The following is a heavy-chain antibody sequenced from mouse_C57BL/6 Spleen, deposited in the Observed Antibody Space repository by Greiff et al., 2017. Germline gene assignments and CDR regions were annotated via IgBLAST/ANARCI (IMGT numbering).Heavy chain of an antibody. V-gene: IGHV1-64*01. Sequence: QVQLQQSGAELVKPGASVKLSCKASGYTFTSYWMHWVKQRPGQGLEWIGMNHPNSGSTNYNEKFKSKATLTVDKSSSTAYMQLSSLTSEDSAVYYCARPLTGSSSEYFDVWGTGTTVTVSS. J-gene: IGHJ1*03. CDR3: ARPLTGSSSEYFDV. CDR2: NHPNSGST. D-gene: IGHD1-1*01. CDR1: GYTFTSYW.